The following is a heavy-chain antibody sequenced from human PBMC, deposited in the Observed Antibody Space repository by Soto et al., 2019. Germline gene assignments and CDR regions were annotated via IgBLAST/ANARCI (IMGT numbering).Heavy chain of an antibody. CDR3: AREFVVVAAIFDY. CDR2: IKQDGSEK. J-gene: IGHJ4*02. CDR1: GFTFSSYW. V-gene: IGHV3-7*03. Sequence: PGGSLRLSCAASGFTFSSYWMSWVRQAPGKGLEWVANIKQDGSEKYYVDSVKGRFTISRDNAKNSLYLQMYSLRAEDTAVYYCAREFVVVAAIFDYWGQGTLVTVSS. D-gene: IGHD2-15*01.